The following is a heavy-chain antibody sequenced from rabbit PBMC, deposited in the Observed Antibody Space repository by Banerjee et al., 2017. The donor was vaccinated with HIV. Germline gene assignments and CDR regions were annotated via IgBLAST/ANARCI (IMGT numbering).Heavy chain of an antibody. CDR2: IYSSNGDK. CDR3: ASGYSDVVLNL. D-gene: IGHD1-1*01. CDR1: GIDFSSYYY. Sequence: QEQLVESGGDLVKPGASLTLTCTASGIDFSSYYYMCWVRQAPGMGLEWIACIYSSNGDKWYASWVNGRFTISRSTSLNTVDLKMTSLTVADTATYFCASGYSDVVLNLWGQGTLVTVS. J-gene: IGHJ4*01. V-gene: IGHV1S43*01.